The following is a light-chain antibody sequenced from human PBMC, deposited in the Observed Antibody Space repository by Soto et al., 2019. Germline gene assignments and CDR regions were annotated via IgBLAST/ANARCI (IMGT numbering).Light chain of an antibody. J-gene: IGLJ3*02. V-gene: IGLV2-8*01. CDR3: SSYAASNNFYFV. Sequence: QSALTQPPSPSGSPGQSVTISCTGTSSDVGGYNYVSWYQQYPGRAPKLMIYEVTKRPSGVPDRFSGSKSGNTASLTVSGLQAEDEADYYCSSYAASNNFYFVFGGGTKLTVL. CDR2: EVT. CDR1: SSDVGGYNY.